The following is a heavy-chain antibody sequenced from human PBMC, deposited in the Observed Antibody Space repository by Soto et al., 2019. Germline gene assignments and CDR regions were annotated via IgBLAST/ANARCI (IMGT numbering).Heavy chain of an antibody. Sequence: EVQLLESGGGLVQPGGSLRLSCAASGFTFSSYAMSWVRQAPGKGLEWVSAISGSGGSTYYADSVKGRFTISRDNSKNTLYRQMNSLRAEDTAVDYCATNFHDYGDYFQNVKWSVDYWRQGTLVTVSS. V-gene: IGHV3-23*01. CDR2: ISGSGGST. J-gene: IGHJ4*02. D-gene: IGHD4-17*01. CDR1: GFTFSSYA. CDR3: ATNFHDYGDYFQNVKWSVDY.